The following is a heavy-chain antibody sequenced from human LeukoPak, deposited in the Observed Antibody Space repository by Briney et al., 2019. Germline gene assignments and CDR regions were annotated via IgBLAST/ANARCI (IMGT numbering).Heavy chain of an antibody. CDR2: IKQDGSEK. V-gene: IGHV3-7*01. D-gene: IGHD2-8*02. J-gene: IGHJ4*02. CDR3: ARDGGSYCTGNLRYKDGFFDY. CDR1: GFTFSSYW. Sequence: GGSLRLSCAASGFTFSSYWMSWVRQAPGKGLEWLANIKQDGSEKYYVDSVKGRFTISRDNAKNSLYLQLNSLRAEDTAVYYCARDGGSYCTGNLRYKDGFFDYWGQGTLVTVSS.